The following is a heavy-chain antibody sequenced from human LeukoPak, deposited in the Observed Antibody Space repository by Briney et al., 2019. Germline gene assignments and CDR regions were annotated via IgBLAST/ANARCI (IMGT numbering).Heavy chain of an antibody. Sequence: SGTLSLTCTVSGGSISSYYWSWIRQPPGKGLEWIGYIYYSGSTNYNPSLKSRVTISVDTSKNQFSLKLSSVTAADTAVYYCARCPGFYYYGMDVWGQGTTVTVSS. CDR1: GGSISSYY. V-gene: IGHV4-59*08. CDR2: IYYSGST. CDR3: ARCPGFYYYGMDV. J-gene: IGHJ6*02.